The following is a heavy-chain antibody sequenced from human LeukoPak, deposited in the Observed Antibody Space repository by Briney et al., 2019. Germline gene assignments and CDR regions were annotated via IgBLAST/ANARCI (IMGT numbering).Heavy chain of an antibody. CDR2: INWNGGST. D-gene: IGHD3-3*01. CDR3: ARAGVDTSGYYYQGFDY. V-gene: IGHV3-20*04. Sequence: GGSLRLSCAASGFTFDDYGMSWVRQAPGKGLEWVSGINWNGGSTGYADSVKGRFTISRDNAKNSLYLQMNSLRAEDTALYYCARAGVDTSGYYYQGFDYWGQGTLVTVSS. J-gene: IGHJ4*02. CDR1: GFTFDDYG.